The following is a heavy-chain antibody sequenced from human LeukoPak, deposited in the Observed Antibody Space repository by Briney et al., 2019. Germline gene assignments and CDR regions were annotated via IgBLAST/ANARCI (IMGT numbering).Heavy chain of an antibody. V-gene: IGHV1-2*06. D-gene: IGHD5-24*01. CDR3: ARVGDGLNDAFDI. CDR2: INPNTGGT. CDR1: GYTFTGYY. J-gene: IGHJ3*02. Sequence: ASVKVSCKASGYTFTGYYMNWVRQAPGQGLEWLGRINPNTGGTNYAQNFQGRVTITRDTSISTAYMELSRLRPDDTAVYYCARVGDGLNDAFDIWGQGTMVTVSS.